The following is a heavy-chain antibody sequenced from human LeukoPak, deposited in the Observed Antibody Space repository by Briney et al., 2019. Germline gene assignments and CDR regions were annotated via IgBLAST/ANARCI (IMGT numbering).Heavy chain of an antibody. Sequence: PGGSLRLSCAASGFTFSDYYMSWIRQAPGKGLEWVSYISSSGSTIYYADSVKGRFTISRDNAKNSLYLQMNSLRAEDTAVYYCAKDRTRFGVVTQFDYWGQGTLVTVSS. J-gene: IGHJ4*02. D-gene: IGHD3-3*01. CDR3: AKDRTRFGVVTQFDY. CDR2: ISSSGSTI. CDR1: GFTFSDYY. V-gene: IGHV3-11*01.